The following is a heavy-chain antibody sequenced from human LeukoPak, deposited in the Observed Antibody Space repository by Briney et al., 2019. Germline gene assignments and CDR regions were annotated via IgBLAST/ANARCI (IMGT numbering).Heavy chain of an antibody. Sequence: SETLSLTCTVSGGSISSYYWSWIRQPPGKGLEWLGYIYYSGSTNYNPSLKSRVTISVDTSKNQFSLKLSSATAADTAVYYCARGYYDFWSGYYSRAFDIWGQGTMVTVSS. J-gene: IGHJ3*02. CDR3: ARGYYDFWSGYYSRAFDI. D-gene: IGHD3-3*01. V-gene: IGHV4-59*01. CDR1: GGSISSYY. CDR2: IYYSGST.